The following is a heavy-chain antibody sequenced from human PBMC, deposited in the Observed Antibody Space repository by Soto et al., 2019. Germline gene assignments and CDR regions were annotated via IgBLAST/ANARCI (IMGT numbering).Heavy chain of an antibody. CDR3: ARVPDLGYCSGPSCRRAFDH. D-gene: IGHD2-2*01. J-gene: IGHJ4*02. Sequence: SLTLPLPGAASADSIISCEHFWRWTRRPTGPCLEWIGYIYHSGSTYYNPSLKSRVAMSVDTSGNQFYLSLSSVTAADTAVYYCARVPDLGYCSGPSCRRAFDHWGQGALVTVSS. V-gene: IGHV4-30-4*01. CDR1: ADSIISCEHF. CDR2: IYHSGST.